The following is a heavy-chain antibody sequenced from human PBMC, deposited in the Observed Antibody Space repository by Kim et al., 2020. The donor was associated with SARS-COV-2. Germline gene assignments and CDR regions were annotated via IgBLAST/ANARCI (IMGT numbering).Heavy chain of an antibody. J-gene: IGHJ6*02. CDR1: GFTFSSYA. V-gene: IGHV3-23*01. CDR3: AKRHSSSSGYYYYGMDV. Sequence: GGSLRLSCAASGFTFSSYAMSWVRQAPGKGLEWVSAISGSGGSTYYADSVKGRFTISRDNSKNTLYLQMNSLRAEDTAVYYCAKRHSSSSGYYYYGMDVWGQGNTVTVSS. CDR2: ISGSGGST. D-gene: IGHD6-6*01.